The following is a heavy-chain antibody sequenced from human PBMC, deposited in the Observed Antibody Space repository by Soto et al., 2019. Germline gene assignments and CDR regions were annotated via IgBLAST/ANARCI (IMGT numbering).Heavy chain of an antibody. D-gene: IGHD2-2*01. CDR3: ARDKADRYCISTSCFSPLDY. Sequence: PGGSLRLSCAASGFSFSSYSLNWVRQAPGKWLEWVSYISGGSDTIHYAGSVKGRFTTSRDNAKNSLYLQMNSLRDEDTAVYYCARDKADRYCISTSCFSPLDYWGQAXLVTVYS. CDR1: GFSFSSYS. CDR2: ISGGSDTI. V-gene: IGHV3-48*02. J-gene: IGHJ4*02.